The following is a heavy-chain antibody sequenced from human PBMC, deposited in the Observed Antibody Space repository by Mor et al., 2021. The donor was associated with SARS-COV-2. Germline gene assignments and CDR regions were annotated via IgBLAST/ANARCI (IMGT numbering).Heavy chain of an antibody. Sequence: APGQGLEWMGWISAYNGNTNYAQKLQGRVTMTTDTSTSTAYMELRSLRSDDTAVYYCASSGIVVVPADNIPMNDAFDIWGQGTMVTVSS. J-gene: IGHJ3*02. V-gene: IGHV1-18*01. D-gene: IGHD2-2*01. CDR3: ASSGIVVVPADNIPMNDAFDI. CDR2: ISAYNGNT.